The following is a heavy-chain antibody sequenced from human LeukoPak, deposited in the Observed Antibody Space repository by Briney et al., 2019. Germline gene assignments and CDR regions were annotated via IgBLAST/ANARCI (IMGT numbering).Heavy chain of an antibody. V-gene: IGHV4-39*07. J-gene: IGHJ5*02. CDR3: ARGGGQQLTHPPDWFDP. Sequence: PSETLSLTCTVSGDSISSNNYYWGWIRQPPGKGLEWIGSVYYSGNTYYNPSLKSRVTISVDTSKNQFSLKLSSVTAADMAVYYCARGGGQQLTHPPDWFDPWGQGTLVTVSS. D-gene: IGHD6-13*01. CDR1: GDSISSNNYY. CDR2: VYYSGNT.